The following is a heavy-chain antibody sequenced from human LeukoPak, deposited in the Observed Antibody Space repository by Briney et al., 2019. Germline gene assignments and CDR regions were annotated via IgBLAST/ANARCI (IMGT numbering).Heavy chain of an antibody. V-gene: IGHV2-70*11. CDR3: ARTPSIYSSGWYNFDY. CDR2: IDWDDDK. CDR1: GFSLSTSGMC. J-gene: IGHJ4*02. D-gene: IGHD6-19*01. Sequence: SGPTLVNPTQTLTLTCTFSGFSLSTSGMCVNWIRQPPGKALEWLARIDWDDDKYYSTSLKTRLTISKDTSKNQVVLTMTNMDPVDTATYYCARTPSIYSSGWYNFDYWGQGTLVTVSS.